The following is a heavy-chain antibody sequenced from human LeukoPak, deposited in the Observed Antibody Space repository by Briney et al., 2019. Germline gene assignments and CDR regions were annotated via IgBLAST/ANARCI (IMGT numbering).Heavy chain of an antibody. CDR2: INPNSGGT. Sequence: VASVKVSCKASGYTFTGYYMHWVRQAPGQGLEWMGWINPNSGGTNYAQKFQGRVTVTRDTSISTAYMELSRLRSDDTAVYYCARDGVGTAAGDVEFDYWGQGTLVTVSS. CDR3: ARDGVGTAAGDVEFDY. D-gene: IGHD6-13*01. CDR1: GYTFTGYY. V-gene: IGHV1-2*02. J-gene: IGHJ4*02.